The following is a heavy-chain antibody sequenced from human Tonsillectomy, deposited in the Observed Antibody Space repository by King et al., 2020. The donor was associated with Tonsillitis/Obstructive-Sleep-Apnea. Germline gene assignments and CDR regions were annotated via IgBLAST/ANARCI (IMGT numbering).Heavy chain of an antibody. CDR1: GFTFNTYA. J-gene: IGHJ4*02. CDR3: ARDSLQWALLNSFDY. D-gene: IGHD1-26*01. CDR2: ISHDGTKK. V-gene: IGHV3-30*04. Sequence: VQLVESGGGVVQPGRSLRLSCAASGFTFNTYAMHWVRQAPGKGLEWVAVISHDGTKKYYADSVKGRFTLSRDNSKNTLYLQMNSLRAEDTAVYYCARDSLQWALLNSFDYWGQGTLVTVSS.